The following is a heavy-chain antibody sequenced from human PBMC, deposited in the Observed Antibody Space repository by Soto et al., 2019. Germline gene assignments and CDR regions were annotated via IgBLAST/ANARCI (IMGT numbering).Heavy chain of an antibody. D-gene: IGHD2-15*01. Sequence: QVQLQQWGAGLLKPSETLSLTCAVYGGSFSGYYWSWIRQPPGTGLERTGEINHRGSTNYNPTPKCRVTIPVDTSKNQFSLKRSSVTAADTAVYYCARGYCSGGSCRARGFDPGGQGTLVAVSS. CDR2: INHRGST. CDR1: GGSFSGYY. J-gene: IGHJ5*02. V-gene: IGHV4-34*01. CDR3: ARGYCSGGSCRARGFDP.